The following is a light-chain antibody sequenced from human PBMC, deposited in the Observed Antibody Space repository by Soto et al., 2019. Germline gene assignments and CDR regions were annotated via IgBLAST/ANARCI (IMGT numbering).Light chain of an antibody. CDR2: AAS. CDR1: QSVSSN. J-gene: IGKJ1*01. V-gene: IGKV3-15*01. Sequence: EIELTQSPSSLYSSPGESATLSCRASQSVSSNLAWHQQKPGQAPRLLMYAASTRATGISARFSGSGSGTEFTLTISSLQPEDFAVYYCQQYNNLPITFGQGTKVDI. CDR3: QQYNNLPIT.